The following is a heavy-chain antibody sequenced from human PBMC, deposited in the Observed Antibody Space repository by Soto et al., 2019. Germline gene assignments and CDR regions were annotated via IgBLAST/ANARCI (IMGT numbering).Heavy chain of an antibody. D-gene: IGHD2-15*01. CDR3: ARESVVTVPLDY. CDR2: ISAYNGNT. V-gene: IGHV1-18*04. J-gene: IGHJ4*02. CDR1: GYTFTSYG. Sequence: GASVKVSCKASGYTFTSYGISWVRQAPGQGLECMGWISAYNGNTNYAQKGRARFTMTTDTYTSTAYMELRSLRSADTAVYYCARESVVTVPLDYWGQGTLVTVSS.